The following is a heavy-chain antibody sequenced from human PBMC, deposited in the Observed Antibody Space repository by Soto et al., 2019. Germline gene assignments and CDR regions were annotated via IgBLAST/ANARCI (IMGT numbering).Heavy chain of an antibody. CDR1: GFIFDDFA. CDR3: TKVGGLYDFWSGPLHFDL. D-gene: IGHD3-3*01. J-gene: IGHJ4*02. Sequence: EAQLVESGGGLVQPGRSLRLSCAGSGFIFDDFAIHWVRQAPGKGLEWVSGISWNSDSIGYADSVKGRFTISRDNAKNSLYLQMNSLTVEDTALLYCTKVGGLYDFWSGPLHFDLWGQGTLVTVSS. CDR2: ISWNSDSI. V-gene: IGHV3-9*01.